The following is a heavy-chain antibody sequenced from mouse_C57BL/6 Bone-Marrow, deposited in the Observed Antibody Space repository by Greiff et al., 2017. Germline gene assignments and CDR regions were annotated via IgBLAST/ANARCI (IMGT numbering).Heavy chain of an antibody. Sequence: QVQLQQPGAELVKPGASVKLSCKASGYTFTSYWMHWVKQRPGQGLEWIGMIHPNSGSTNYNEKFKSKATLTVDKSSSTAYMQLSSLTSEDSAVYYCARSHYGNYPYYYAMDYWGQGTSVTVSS. CDR1: GYTFTSYW. CDR3: ARSHYGNYPYYYAMDY. D-gene: IGHD2-1*01. J-gene: IGHJ4*01. CDR2: IHPNSGST. V-gene: IGHV1-64*01.